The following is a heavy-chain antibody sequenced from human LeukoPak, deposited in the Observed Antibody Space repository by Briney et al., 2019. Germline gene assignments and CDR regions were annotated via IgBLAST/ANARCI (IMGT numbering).Heavy chain of an antibody. CDR3: ARDRSRYFDCSGYQVDAFDM. Sequence: PGGSLRLSCAASGFTVSSNYMSWVRQAPGKWLEWVSFIYSGGSKYYADSLKGGLTISRDNSKTTLFCKMNSLRPGDTAVYYCARDRSRYFDCSGYQVDAFDMWGQGTMVTVSS. D-gene: IGHD3-22*01. V-gene: IGHV3-53*01. CDR1: GFTVSSNY. CDR2: IYSGGSK. J-gene: IGHJ3*02.